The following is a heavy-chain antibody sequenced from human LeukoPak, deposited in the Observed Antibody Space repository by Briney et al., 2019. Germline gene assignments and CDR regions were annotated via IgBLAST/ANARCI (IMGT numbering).Heavy chain of an antibody. CDR1: GYTFTSYG. CDR2: ISAYNGNT. V-gene: IGHV1-18*01. CDR3: AAATPHRYYDYVWGSYRLDY. D-gene: IGHD3-16*02. J-gene: IGHJ4*02. Sequence: ASVKVSCKASGYTFTSYGISWVRQAPGQGLEWMGWISAYNGNTNYAQKLQGRVTMTTDTSTSTAYMELRSLRSDDTAVYYSAAATPHRYYDYVWGSYRLDYWGQGTLVTVSS.